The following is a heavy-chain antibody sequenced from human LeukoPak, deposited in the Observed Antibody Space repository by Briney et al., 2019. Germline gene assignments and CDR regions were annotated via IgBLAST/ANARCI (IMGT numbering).Heavy chain of an antibody. CDR1: GFTFSSYA. V-gene: IGHV3-23*01. CDR2: ISGSGGST. CDR3: AIISGWYFDPTDY. J-gene: IGHJ4*02. Sequence: PGGSLRLSCAASGFTFSSYAMSWVRQAPGKGLEWVSAISGSGGSTYYADSVKGRFTISRDNSKNTLYLQMNSLRAEDTAVYYFAIISGWYFDPTDYWGQGTLVTVSS. D-gene: IGHD6-19*01.